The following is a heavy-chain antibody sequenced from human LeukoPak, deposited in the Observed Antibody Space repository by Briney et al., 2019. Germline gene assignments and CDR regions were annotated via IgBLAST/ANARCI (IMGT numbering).Heavy chain of an antibody. Sequence: GGSLRLSCAASGFTFSSYGMHWVRQAPGKGLEWVAVIWYDGSNKYYADSVKGRFTISRDNSKNTLYLQMNSLRAEDTAVYYCARDPYYDSSGYYPPPPGYGMDVWGQGTTVTVS. CDR1: GFTFSSYG. J-gene: IGHJ6*02. V-gene: IGHV3-33*01. D-gene: IGHD3-22*01. CDR2: IWYDGSNK. CDR3: ARDPYYDSSGYYPPPPGYGMDV.